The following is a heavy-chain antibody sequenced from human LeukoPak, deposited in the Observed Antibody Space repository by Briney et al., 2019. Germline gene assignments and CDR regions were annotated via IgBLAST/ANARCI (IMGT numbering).Heavy chain of an antibody. V-gene: IGHV4-30-2*01. J-gene: IGHJ5*02. CDR2: IYHSGST. CDR3: ARFSYRQRWFDP. Sequence: PSQTLSLTCAVSGGSISSGGYSWSWIRQPPGKGLEWIGYIYHSGSTYYNPSLKSRVTISVDRSKNQFSLKLSSVTAADTAVYYCARFSYRQRWFDPWGQGTLVTVSS. CDR1: GGSISSGGYS. D-gene: IGHD6-25*01.